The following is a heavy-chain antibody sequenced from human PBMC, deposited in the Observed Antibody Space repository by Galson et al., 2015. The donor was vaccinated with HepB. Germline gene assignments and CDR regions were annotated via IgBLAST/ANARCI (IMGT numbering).Heavy chain of an antibody. CDR3: ARDYYDSSGYYPNYYYGMDV. J-gene: IGHJ6*02. CDR2: IIPILGIA. Sequence: SVKVSCKASGGTFSSYTISWVRQAPGQGLEWMGRIIPILGIANYAQKFQGRVTITADKSTSTAYMELSSLRSEDTAVYYCARDYYDSSGYYPNYYYGMDVWGQGTTVTVSS. D-gene: IGHD3-22*01. V-gene: IGHV1-69*04. CDR1: GGTFSSYT.